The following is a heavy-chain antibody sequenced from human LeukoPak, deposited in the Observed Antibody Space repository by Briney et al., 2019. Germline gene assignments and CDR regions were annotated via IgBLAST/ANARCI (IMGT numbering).Heavy chain of an antibody. D-gene: IGHD6-13*01. CDR3: AKEPTHTASWYVDS. CDR2: ISVGPT. Sequence: GGSLRLSCVASGFSFSNYAMGWVRQAPEKGLEWVAAISVGPTYYADSAKGRFTISRDNSKNMVYLQMSSLRAEDTAVYYCAKEPTHTASWYVDSWGQGTLVTVSS. V-gene: IGHV3-23*01. J-gene: IGHJ4*02. CDR1: GFSFSNYA.